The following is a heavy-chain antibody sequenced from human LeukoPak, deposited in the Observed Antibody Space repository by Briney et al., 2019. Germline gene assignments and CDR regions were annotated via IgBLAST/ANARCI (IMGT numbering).Heavy chain of an antibody. CDR2: IYSGGTT. V-gene: IGHV3-66*04. Sequence: GESLRLSCAASGFTVSSNYMSWVRQDPGKGLEWVSVIYSGGTTYYADSVKGRFTISRDNSKNTLHLQMNSLRAEDTAVYYCAKRVAAPGPTFDYWGQGTLVTVSS. CDR3: AKRVAAPGPTFDY. D-gene: IGHD6-13*01. J-gene: IGHJ4*02. CDR1: GFTVSSNY.